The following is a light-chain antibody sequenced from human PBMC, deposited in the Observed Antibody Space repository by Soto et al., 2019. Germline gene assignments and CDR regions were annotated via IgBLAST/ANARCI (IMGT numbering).Light chain of an antibody. J-gene: IGLJ2*01. V-gene: IGLV4-69*01. CDR2: FNSDGSH. CDR3: QTWGTGIRVV. CDR1: SGHSSYD. Sequence: QPVLTQSPSASASLGASVKLTCTLSSGHSSYDIAWHQQQPEKGPRYLMKFNSDGSHTKGDGIPDRFSGSSSGAERYLTISSLQSEDEADYYCQTWGTGIRVVFGGGTKVTVL.